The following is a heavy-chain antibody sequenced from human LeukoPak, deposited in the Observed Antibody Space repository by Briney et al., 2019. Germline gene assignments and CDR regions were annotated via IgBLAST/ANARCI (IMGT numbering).Heavy chain of an antibody. CDR3: GRDRGLGTWFDP. Sequence: PSETLSLTCTVSGGAITSYYWSWIRQPPGKGLEWIGYIYYSGSTNYNPSLKSRVTISVDTSKTLFSLKLSSVTAADTAVYFCGRDRGLGTWFDPRGQGTLVTVPS. CDR2: IYYSGST. J-gene: IGHJ5*02. D-gene: IGHD1-1*01. V-gene: IGHV4-59*01. CDR1: GGAITSYY.